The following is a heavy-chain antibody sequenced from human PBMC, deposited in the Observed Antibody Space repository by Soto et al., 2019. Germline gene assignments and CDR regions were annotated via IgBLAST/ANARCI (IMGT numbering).Heavy chain of an antibody. CDR3: ARDSTEAGDYNYLYYGMDV. V-gene: IGHV1-18*04. D-gene: IGHD4-17*01. J-gene: IGHJ6*02. Sequence: ASVKVSCKASGYTFTSRYMHWVRQAPGQGLEWMGWISAYNGNTNYAQKLQGRVTMTTDTSTSTAYMELRSLRSDDTAVYYCARDSTEAGDYNYLYYGMDVWGQGTTVTVSS. CDR1: GYTFTSRY. CDR2: ISAYNGNT.